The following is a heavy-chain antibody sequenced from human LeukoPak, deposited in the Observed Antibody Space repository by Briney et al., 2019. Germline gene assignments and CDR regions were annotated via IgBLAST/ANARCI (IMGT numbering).Heavy chain of an antibody. D-gene: IGHD2-15*01. Sequence: GGSLRLSCAASGFTFDDYPMYWVRQAPGKGLEWVANIKLDGSEKDYVDSVKGRFTISRDNAKNSLYLQMNSLRGDDTAVYYCATVAGDCSGGRCYLLRFDYWGQGTLVTVSS. CDR2: IKLDGSEK. V-gene: IGHV3-7*01. CDR3: ATVAGDCSGGRCYLLRFDY. CDR1: GFTFDDYP. J-gene: IGHJ4*02.